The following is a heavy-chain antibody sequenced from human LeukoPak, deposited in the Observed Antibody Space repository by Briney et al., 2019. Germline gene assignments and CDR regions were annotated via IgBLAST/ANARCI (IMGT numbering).Heavy chain of an antibody. J-gene: IGHJ5*02. V-gene: IGHV3-66*04. Sequence: GGSLRLSCAASGFTVSSNYMSWVRQAPGKGLEWVSVIYSGGSTYYADSVKGRFTISRDNSKNTLYLQMNSLRAEDTAVYYCARRGTMVRGVGNWFDPWGQGTLVTVSS. CDR2: IYSGGST. D-gene: IGHD3-10*01. CDR3: ARRGTMVRGVGNWFDP. CDR1: GFTVSSNY.